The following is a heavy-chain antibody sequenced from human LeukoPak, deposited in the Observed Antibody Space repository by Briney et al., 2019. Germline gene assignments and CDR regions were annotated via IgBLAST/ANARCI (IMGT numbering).Heavy chain of an antibody. J-gene: IGHJ4*02. CDR3: ARDWNYGFDY. Sequence: GGSLRLSCAASGFTFSKTWMSWVRQAPGKGLEWVANIKVDGSERYYVDSVKGRFTISRDDAKNSLYLQMNSLRAKDTAVYYCARDWNYGFDYWGQGTLVTVSS. CDR1: GFTFSKTW. V-gene: IGHV3-7*01. CDR2: IKVDGSER. D-gene: IGHD1-7*01.